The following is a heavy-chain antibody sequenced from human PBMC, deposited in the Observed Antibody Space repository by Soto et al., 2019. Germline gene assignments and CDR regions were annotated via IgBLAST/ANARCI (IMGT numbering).Heavy chain of an antibody. CDR3: ARVLYYGSGSYSPYGMDV. J-gene: IGHJ6*02. Sequence: QVQLVQSGAEVKKPGSSVKVSCKTSGGSFNNNGIGWGRQAPGPGLEWMGGVSPPFRTSNYARKFQGRISITADASTGTVNMELSSLTSEDTAQYYCARVLYYGSGSYSPYGMDVWGQGTTVTVSS. D-gene: IGHD3-10*01. V-gene: IGHV1-69*01. CDR2: VSPPFRTS. CDR1: GGSFNNNG.